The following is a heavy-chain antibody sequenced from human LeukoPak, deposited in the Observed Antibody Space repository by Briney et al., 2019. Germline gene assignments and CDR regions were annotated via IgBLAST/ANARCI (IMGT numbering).Heavy chain of an antibody. J-gene: IGHJ4*02. CDR2: INPSVGST. CDR1: GYTFTSYY. V-gene: IGHV1-46*01. Sequence: ASVKVSCKASGYTFTSYYMRWVRQAPGQGLEWMGIINPSVGSTSYAQKFQGRVTITRDTSTSTVYMELSSLRSEDTAVYYCARDPLGYCSSTSCYLGSRPSMIDYWGQGTLVSVSS. CDR3: ARDPLGYCSSTSCYLGSRPSMIDY. D-gene: IGHD2-2*01.